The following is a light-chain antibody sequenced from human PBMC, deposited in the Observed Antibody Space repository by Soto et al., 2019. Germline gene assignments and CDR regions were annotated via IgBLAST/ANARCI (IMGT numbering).Light chain of an antibody. CDR1: QSVSSNS. Sequence: EIVLTQSPGTLSLSPGERATLSCRASQSVSSNSLAWYQQKPAQAPRLLIYGASNRATGIPDRFSGSGSGTDFTLIISKLEPEDFAVYYCQQYGGSPTTFGQGTKLEIK. CDR3: QQYGGSPTT. CDR2: GAS. V-gene: IGKV3-20*01. J-gene: IGKJ2*01.